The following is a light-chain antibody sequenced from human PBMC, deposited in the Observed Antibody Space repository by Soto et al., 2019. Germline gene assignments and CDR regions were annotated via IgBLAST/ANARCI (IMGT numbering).Light chain of an antibody. J-gene: IGKJ1*01. CDR2: GAS. V-gene: IGKV3-20*01. CDR3: QHYNSYSEA. Sequence: EIVLTQSPGTLSLSPGERATLSCRGSQSVSRSYLAWYQQKPGQAPRLLIYGASNRATGIPDRFSGSGSGTDFTLTISSLQPDDFATYYCQHYNSYSEAFGQGTKVDIK. CDR1: QSVSRSY.